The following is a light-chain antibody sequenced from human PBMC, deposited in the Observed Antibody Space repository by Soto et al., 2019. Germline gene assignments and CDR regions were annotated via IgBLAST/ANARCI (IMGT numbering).Light chain of an antibody. Sequence: EIVLTQSPATLSLSPGERATLSCRTSQSVSSYLDWYQQKPGQAPRLLMYDVSNRATGNPARFSGSGSGTGLTPTISSLEPEDFAVYYCQQRSTWPPWSFGRGTKVEIK. CDR1: QSVSSY. CDR3: QQRSTWPPWS. V-gene: IGKV3-11*01. J-gene: IGKJ1*01. CDR2: DVS.